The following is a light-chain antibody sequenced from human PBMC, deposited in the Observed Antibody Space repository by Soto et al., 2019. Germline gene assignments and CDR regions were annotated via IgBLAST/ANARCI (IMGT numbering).Light chain of an antibody. J-gene: IGKJ1*01. V-gene: IGKV3-11*01. Sequence: EIVLTQSPATLSSSPGERATLSCRASQSVSSYLAWYQQKPGQAPRLLIYDASNRATGIPARFSGSGSGTDFTLTISSLEPEDFALYYCQQRSNWPPEITFGQGTKVDIK. CDR3: QQRSNWPPEIT. CDR2: DAS. CDR1: QSVSSY.